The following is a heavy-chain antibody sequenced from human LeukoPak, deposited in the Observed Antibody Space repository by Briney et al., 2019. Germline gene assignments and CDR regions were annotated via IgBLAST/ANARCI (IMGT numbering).Heavy chain of an antibody. Sequence: GGSLRLSCEASGFTFSTYAMSWVRQAPGKGLEWVSTISGSGGSTYYADSVKGRFTISRDNSKNTLYLQMNSLRAEDTAVCYCAKVQRDFVVVVAATRDYYYYGMDVWGQGTTVTVSS. V-gene: IGHV3-23*01. CDR1: GFTFSTYA. CDR3: AKVQRDFVVVVAATRDYYYYGMDV. CDR2: ISGSGGST. D-gene: IGHD2-15*01. J-gene: IGHJ6*02.